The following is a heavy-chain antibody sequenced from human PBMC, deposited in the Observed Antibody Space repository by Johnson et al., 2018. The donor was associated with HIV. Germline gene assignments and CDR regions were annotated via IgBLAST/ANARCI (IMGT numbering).Heavy chain of an antibody. V-gene: IGHV3-30*02. Sequence: QVQLVESGGGVVQPGRSLRLSCAASGFTFSSYGMHWVRQAPGKGLEWVAFIRYDGSNKYYADSVKGRFTISRDNSKNTLYLQMNSLRAEDTAVYYCAKDAYDYGDYGAFDIWGQGTMVTVSS. CDR2: IRYDGSNK. J-gene: IGHJ3*02. CDR1: GFTFSSYG. D-gene: IGHD4-17*01. CDR3: AKDAYDYGDYGAFDI.